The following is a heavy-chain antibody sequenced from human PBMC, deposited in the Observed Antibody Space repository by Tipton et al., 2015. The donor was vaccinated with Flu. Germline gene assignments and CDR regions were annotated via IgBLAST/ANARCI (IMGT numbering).Heavy chain of an antibody. Sequence: TLSLTCTVSGGSITSYYWSWIRQSPGKGLEWIGYIYYSGSTDSNSSLKRRVTISADRSKKQFSLQMRSVTAADTGVYYCAVDYYGSSGYSVFWGPGTLATVSS. V-gene: IGHV4-59*01. CDR2: IYYSGST. J-gene: IGHJ4*02. CDR1: GGSITSYY. CDR3: AVDYYGSSGYSVF. D-gene: IGHD3-22*01.